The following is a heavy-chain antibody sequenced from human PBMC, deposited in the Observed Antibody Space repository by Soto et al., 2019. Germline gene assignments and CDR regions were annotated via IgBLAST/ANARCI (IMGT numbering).Heavy chain of an antibody. V-gene: IGHV3-30*18. CDR3: AKGGSGYWYFDL. J-gene: IGHJ2*01. CDR2: ISYDGSNK. D-gene: IGHD3-10*01. Sequence: QVQLVESGGGVVQPGRSLRLSCAASGFTFSSYGMHWVRQAPGKGLEWVAVISYDGSNKYYADSVKGRFTISRDNSKNTLYLQMNSLRAEETAVYSCAKGGSGYWYFDLWGRGTLVTVSS. CDR1: GFTFSSYG.